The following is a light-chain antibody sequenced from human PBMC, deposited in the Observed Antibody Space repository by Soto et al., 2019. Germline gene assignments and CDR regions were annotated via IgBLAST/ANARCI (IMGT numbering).Light chain of an antibody. CDR3: CSSAVRYTFRV. CDR2: DVS. Sequence: QSALTQPLSVSGSPGQSVTISCTGTSSDVGGYDYVSWYQQHPGKAPELMIYDVSKRPSGVPDRFSGSKSVNTASLTIYGLQAEDDADYDCCSSAVRYTFRVFGGETNLTVL. V-gene: IGLV2-11*01. CDR1: SSDVGGYDY. J-gene: IGLJ2*01.